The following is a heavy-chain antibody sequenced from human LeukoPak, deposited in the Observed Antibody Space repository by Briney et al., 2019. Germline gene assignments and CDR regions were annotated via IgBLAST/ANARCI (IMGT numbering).Heavy chain of an antibody. Sequence: PSETLSLTCTVSGGSISSYYWSWIRQPPGKGLEWIGYIYYSGSTNYNPSLKSRVTISVDTSKNQFSLKLSSVTAADTAVYYCAQNTGGDYSNYQNWFDPWGQGTLVTVSS. V-gene: IGHV4-59*08. CDR3: AQNTGGDYSNYQNWFDP. CDR2: IYYSGST. D-gene: IGHD4-11*01. J-gene: IGHJ5*02. CDR1: GGSISSYY.